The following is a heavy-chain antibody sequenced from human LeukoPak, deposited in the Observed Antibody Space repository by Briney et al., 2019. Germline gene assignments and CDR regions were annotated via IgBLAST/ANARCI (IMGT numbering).Heavy chain of an antibody. CDR3: ARAPPSDYYDSSGYWEFDY. J-gene: IGHJ4*02. CDR2: IYHSGST. V-gene: IGHV4-34*01. D-gene: IGHD3-22*01. Sequence: KPSETLSLTCAVYGGSFSGYYWSWIRQPPGKGLEWIGEIYHSGSTNYNPSLKSRVTISVDTSKNQFSLKLSSVTAADTAVYYCARAPPSDYYDSSGYWEFDYWGQGTLVTVSS. CDR1: GGSFSGYY.